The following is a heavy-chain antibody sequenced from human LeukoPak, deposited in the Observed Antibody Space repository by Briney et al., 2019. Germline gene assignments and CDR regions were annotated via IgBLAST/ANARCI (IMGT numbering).Heavy chain of an antibody. CDR1: GASINDFY. J-gene: IGHJ5*02. CDR3: ARDSIA. CDR2: VYYGGST. Sequence: SETLSLTCAVSGASINDFYWTWIRQPPGKGLEWIGYVYYGGSTNYNPSLKSRVSMSVDTSKNQFSLKLSSVTAADTAVYYCARDSIAWGQGTLVTVSS. V-gene: IGHV4-59*12.